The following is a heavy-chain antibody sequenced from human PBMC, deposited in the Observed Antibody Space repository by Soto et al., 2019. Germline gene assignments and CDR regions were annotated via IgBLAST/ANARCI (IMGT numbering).Heavy chain of an antibody. CDR2: IYYSGST. D-gene: IGHD3-10*01. CDR3: ASPGHYGSEGDPYYYYYMDV. CDR1: GGSISSYY. J-gene: IGHJ6*03. Sequence: PSETLSLTCTVSGGSISSYYWSWIRQPPGKGLEWIGYIYYSGSTNYNPSLKSRVTISVDTSKNQFSLKLSSVTAADTAVYYCASPGHYGSEGDPYYYYYMDVWSKGTTVTVSS. V-gene: IGHV4-59*08.